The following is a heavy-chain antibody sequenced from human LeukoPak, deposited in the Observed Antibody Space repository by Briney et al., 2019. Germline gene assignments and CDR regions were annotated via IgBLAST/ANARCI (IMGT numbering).Heavy chain of an antibody. Sequence: SETLSLTCTVSGGSISSSSYYWGWIRQPPGKGLEWIGSIYYSGSTYYNPSLKSRVTISVDTSKNQFSLKLSSVAAADTAVYYCGRSGGLLLRFSLDPWGEGTLVTVSS. CDR2: IYYSGST. V-gene: IGHV4-39*07. J-gene: IGHJ5*02. CDR3: GRSGGLLLRFSLDP. CDR1: GGSISSSSYY. D-gene: IGHD3-22*01.